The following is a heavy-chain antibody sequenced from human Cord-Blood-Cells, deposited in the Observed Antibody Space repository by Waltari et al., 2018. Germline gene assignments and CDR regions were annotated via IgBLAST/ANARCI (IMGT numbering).Heavy chain of an antibody. CDR1: GGSFSGYY. CDR2: INHSGST. CDR3: ASQLGIRYFDL. V-gene: IGHV4-34*01. D-gene: IGHD7-27*01. J-gene: IGHJ2*01. Sequence: AVYGGSFSGYYWSWIRQPPGKGLEWIGEINHSGSTNYNPSLKSRVTISVDTSKNQFSLKLSSVTAADTAVYYCASQLGIRYFDLWGRGTLVTVSS.